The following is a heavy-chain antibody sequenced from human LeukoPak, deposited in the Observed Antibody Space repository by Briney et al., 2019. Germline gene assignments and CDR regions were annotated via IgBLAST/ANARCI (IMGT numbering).Heavy chain of an antibody. J-gene: IGHJ4*02. V-gene: IGHV3-23*01. CDR3: VRDWGYDSSGYWQKYFDT. Sequence: GGSLRLSCAASGFTFSSYGMSWVRQAPGKGLEWVSSISGSGGSTYYADSVKGRFTISRDNSKNTLCLQLNSLRAEDTAVYYCVRDWGYDSSGYWQKYFDTWGQGTLVTVSS. D-gene: IGHD3-22*01. CDR2: ISGSGGST. CDR1: GFTFSSYG.